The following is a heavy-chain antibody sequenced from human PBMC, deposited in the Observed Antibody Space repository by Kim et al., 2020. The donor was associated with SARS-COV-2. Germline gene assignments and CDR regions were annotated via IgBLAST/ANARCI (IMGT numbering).Heavy chain of an antibody. D-gene: IGHD6-19*01. J-gene: IGHJ4*02. V-gene: IGHV3-74*01. CDR3: ARRAYSSGWWYFDY. CDR2: INSDGSTS. Sequence: GGSLRLSCAASGFTFSSYWMHWVRQAPGKGLVWVSRINSDGSTSSYADSVKGRFTISRDNAKNTLYLQMNSLRAEDTAVYYCARRAYSSGWWYFDYWGQGTLLTVSS. CDR1: GFTFSSYW.